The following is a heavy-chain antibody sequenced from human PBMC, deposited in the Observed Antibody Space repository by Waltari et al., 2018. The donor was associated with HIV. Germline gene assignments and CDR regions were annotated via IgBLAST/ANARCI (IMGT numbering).Heavy chain of an antibody. CDR2: IWYDGGNE. J-gene: IGHJ4*03. CDR3: ARDWTITATTRVDF. CDR1: GFIFNKFG. V-gene: IGHV3-33*01. Sequence: QVQLAESGGGVVHPGRSLRLPCVASGFIFNKFGMHWVRQKPGKGLEWVAAIWYDGGNEYYADSVKGRFTISRDNSKNTLYLQMNSLRAEDTAVYYCARDWTITATTRVDFWGPGTLVTVSS. D-gene: IGHD1-20*01.